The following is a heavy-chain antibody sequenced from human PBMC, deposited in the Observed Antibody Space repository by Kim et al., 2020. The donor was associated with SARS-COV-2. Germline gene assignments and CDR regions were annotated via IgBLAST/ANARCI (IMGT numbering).Heavy chain of an antibody. CDR3: ARDQLRYFDWLLLADAGAERYYYDGMDV. V-gene: IGHV3-30*04. CDR2: ISYDGSNK. Sequence: GGSLRLSCAASGFTFSSYAMHWVRQAPGKGLEWVAVISYDGSNKYYADSVKGRFTISRDNSKNTLYLQMNSLRAEDTAVYYCARDQLRYFDWLLLADAGAERYYYDGMDVWGQGTTVTVSS. J-gene: IGHJ6*02. CDR1: GFTFSSYA. D-gene: IGHD3-9*01.